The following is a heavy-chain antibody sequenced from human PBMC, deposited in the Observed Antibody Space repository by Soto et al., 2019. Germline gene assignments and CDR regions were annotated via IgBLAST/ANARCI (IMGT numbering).Heavy chain of an antibody. CDR1: GDSFTSYW. Sequence: GESLKISCKGSGDSFTSYWIGWVRQMPGRGLEWMGIIYPGDSDTRYSPSFQGQVTISVDKSISTAYLQWSSLKASDTAMYYCARRPRLTAPFDYWGQGTLVTVYS. CDR3: ARRPRLTAPFDY. D-gene: IGHD3-9*01. CDR2: IYPGDSDT. J-gene: IGHJ4*02. V-gene: IGHV5-51*01.